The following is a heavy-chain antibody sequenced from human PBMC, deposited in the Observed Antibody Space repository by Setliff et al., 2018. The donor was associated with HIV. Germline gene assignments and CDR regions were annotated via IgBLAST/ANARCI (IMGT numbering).Heavy chain of an antibody. CDR1: GYSISSGYY. Sequence: SETLSLTCAVSGYSISSGYYWGWIRQPPGKGLEWIGEIFHSGSTKYIPSLKSRVIISVDKSKNQSSLKLSSVTAADTAVYYCARGLGQQLGRFWYFDLWGRGTLVTVSS. V-gene: IGHV4-38-2*01. D-gene: IGHD6-13*01. CDR3: ARGLGQQLGRFWYFDL. CDR2: IFHSGST. J-gene: IGHJ2*01.